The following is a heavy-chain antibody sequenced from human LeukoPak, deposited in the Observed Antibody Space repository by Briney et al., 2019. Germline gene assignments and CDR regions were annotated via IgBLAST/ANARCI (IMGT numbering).Heavy chain of an antibody. V-gene: IGHV4-4*02. J-gene: IGHJ6*02. CDR2: IYYSGST. D-gene: IGHD3-3*01. CDR1: GGSISSSNW. Sequence: SETLSLTCAVSGGSISSSNWWSWVRQHPGKGLEWIGYIYYSGSTNYNPSLKSRVTISVDTSKNQFSLKLSSVTAADTAVYYCARGGYDFWSGYETHYYYYGMDVWGQGTTVTVSS. CDR3: ARGGYDFWSGYETHYYYYGMDV.